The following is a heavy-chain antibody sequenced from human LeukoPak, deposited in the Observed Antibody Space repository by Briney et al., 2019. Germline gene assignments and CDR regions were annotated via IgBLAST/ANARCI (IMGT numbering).Heavy chain of an antibody. J-gene: IGHJ4*02. V-gene: IGHV1-69*13. CDR1: GGTFSSYA. CDR3: ARYYYDSSGYPYYFDY. D-gene: IGHD3-22*01. Sequence: SVKVSCKASGGTFSSYAISWVRQAPGQGLEWMGGIIPIFGTANYAQKFQGRVTITADESTSTAYMELSSLRSEDTAVYYCARYYYDSSGYPYYFDYWGQGTLVTVSS. CDR2: IIPIFGTA.